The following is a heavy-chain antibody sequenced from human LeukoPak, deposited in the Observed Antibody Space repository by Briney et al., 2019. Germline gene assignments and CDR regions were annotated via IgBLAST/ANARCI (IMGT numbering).Heavy chain of an antibody. CDR2: IYYSGST. V-gene: IGHV4-59*08. Sequence: SETLSLTCTVSGGSISSYYWSWIRQPPGKGLEWIGYIYYSGSTNHNPSLKSRVTISVDPSKNHFSLKLSSVTAADTAVYYCARRVDTAMVTYFDYWGQGTLVTVSS. J-gene: IGHJ4*02. CDR1: GGSISSYY. CDR3: ARRVDTAMVTYFDY. D-gene: IGHD5-18*01.